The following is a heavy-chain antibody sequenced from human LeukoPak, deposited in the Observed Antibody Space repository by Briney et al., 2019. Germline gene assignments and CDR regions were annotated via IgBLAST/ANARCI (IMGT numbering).Heavy chain of an antibody. Sequence: SETLSLTCAVYGGSFSGYYWSWIRQPPGKGLEWIGEINHSGSTNYNLSLKSRVTISVDTSKNQFSLKLSSVTAADTAVYYCARCSTTASFDPWGQGTLVTVSS. J-gene: IGHJ5*02. CDR1: GGSFSGYY. CDR3: ARCSTTASFDP. V-gene: IGHV4-34*01. D-gene: IGHD2-2*01. CDR2: INHSGST.